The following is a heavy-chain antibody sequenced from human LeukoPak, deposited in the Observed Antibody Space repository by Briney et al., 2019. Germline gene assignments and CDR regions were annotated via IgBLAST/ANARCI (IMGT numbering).Heavy chain of an antibody. CDR1: GFTFSSYE. Sequence: HAGGSLRLSCAASGFTFSSYEMNWVRQAPGKGLEWVSYISSSGSTIYYADSVKGRFTISRDNAKNSLYLQMNSLRAEDTAVYYCARDLYDSSGYYYPYWGQGTLVTVSS. CDR3: ARDLYDSSGYYYPY. J-gene: IGHJ4*02. V-gene: IGHV3-48*03. CDR2: ISSSGSTI. D-gene: IGHD3-22*01.